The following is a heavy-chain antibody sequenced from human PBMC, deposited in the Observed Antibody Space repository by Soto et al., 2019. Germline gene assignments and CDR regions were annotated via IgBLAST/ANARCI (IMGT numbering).Heavy chain of an antibody. J-gene: IGHJ6*03. V-gene: IGHV5-51*01. D-gene: IGHD3-10*01. CDR2: IYPGDSEI. Sequence: PGESLKISCKGSGFDFTYYWIGWVRQMPGRGLEWMGIIYPGDSEIRYSPSFQGQVTISADKSLSAAYLQWSSLKASDTAMYYCARHAYYYGSGNYMDVWGNGTTDTVSS. CDR1: GFDFTYYW. CDR3: ARHAYYYGSGNYMDV.